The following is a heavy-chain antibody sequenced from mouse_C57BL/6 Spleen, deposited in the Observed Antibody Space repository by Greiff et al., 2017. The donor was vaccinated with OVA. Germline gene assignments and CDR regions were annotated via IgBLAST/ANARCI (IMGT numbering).Heavy chain of an antibody. Sequence: EVKLMESGAELVRPGASVKLSCTASGFNIKDDYMHWVKQRPEQGLEWIGWIDPENGDTEYASKFQGKATITADTSSNTAYLQLSSLTSEDTAVYYCTTVTGYYFDYWGQGTTLTVSS. D-gene: IGHD4-1*01. CDR3: TTVTGYYFDY. J-gene: IGHJ2*01. V-gene: IGHV14-4*01. CDR2: IDPENGDT. CDR1: GFNIKDDY.